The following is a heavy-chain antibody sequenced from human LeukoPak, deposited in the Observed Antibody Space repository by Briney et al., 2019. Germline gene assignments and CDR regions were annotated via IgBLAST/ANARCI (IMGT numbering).Heavy chain of an antibody. CDR3: ARGPPNWGYDY. Sequence: SVKVSCKASGYTFTSYDFNWVRQATGQRPEWMGWMSPNSGDTGYAQKSQDRVTMTRNTSISTAYMELSSLRSDHTAVYYCARGPPNWGYDYWGPGTLVTVSS. CDR2: MSPNSGDT. J-gene: IGHJ4*02. CDR1: GYTFTSYD. V-gene: IGHV1-8*01. D-gene: IGHD7-27*01.